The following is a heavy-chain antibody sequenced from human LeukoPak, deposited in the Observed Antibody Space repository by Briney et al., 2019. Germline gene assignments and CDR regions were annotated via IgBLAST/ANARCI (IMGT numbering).Heavy chain of an antibody. CDR3: ARVGDWNDLVY. Sequence: PSETLSLTCTVPGGSISPYYWGWIRQTPGKGLEWIGYILYSGTTTNYNPSLKSRVTISVDTSKNQFSLKLSSVTAADTAVYYCARVGDWNDLVYWGQGTLVTVSS. J-gene: IGHJ4*02. CDR1: GGSISPYY. D-gene: IGHD1-1*01. V-gene: IGHV4-59*01. CDR2: ILYSGTTT.